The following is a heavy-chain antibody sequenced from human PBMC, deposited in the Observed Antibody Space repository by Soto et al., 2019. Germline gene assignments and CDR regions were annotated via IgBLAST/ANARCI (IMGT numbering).Heavy chain of an antibody. CDR2: INHSGGT. CDR3: ARVSHGGLDY. V-gene: IGHV4-34*01. J-gene: IGHJ4*02. D-gene: IGHD3-10*01. CDR1: GGPFSADY. Sequence: SETLSLTCAVYGGPFSADYWSWIRQPPGKGLEWIGEINHSGGTSYNPSLKSRVTISVDTSKNQFSLKLSSVTAADTAVYYCARVSHGGLDYWGQGTLVTVS.